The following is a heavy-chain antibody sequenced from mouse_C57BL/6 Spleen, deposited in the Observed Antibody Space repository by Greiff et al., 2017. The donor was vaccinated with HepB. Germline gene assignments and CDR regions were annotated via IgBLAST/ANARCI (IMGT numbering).Heavy chain of an antibody. D-gene: IGHD4-1*01. CDR3: AREKVTGTSYYFDY. CDR2: INPNNGGT. J-gene: IGHJ2*01. Sequence: EVQLQQSGPELVKPGASVKIPCKASGYTFTDYNMDWVKQSHGKSLEWIGDINPNNGGTIYNQKFQGKATLTVDKSSSTAYLELRSLPSGDTAVYYVAREKVTGTSYYFDYWGQGTTLTVSS. CDR1: GYTFTDYN. V-gene: IGHV1-18*01.